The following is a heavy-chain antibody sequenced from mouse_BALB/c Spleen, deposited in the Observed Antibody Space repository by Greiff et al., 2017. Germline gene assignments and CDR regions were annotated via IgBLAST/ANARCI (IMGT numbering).Heavy chain of an antibody. Sequence: EVQLQQSGAELVKPGASVKLSCTASGFNIKDTYMHWVKQRPEQGLEWIGRIDPANGNTKYDPKFQGKATITADTSSNTAYLQLSSLTSEDTAVYYCNAGGNYPLDYWGQGTTLTVSS. D-gene: IGHD2-1*01. J-gene: IGHJ2*01. CDR3: NAGGNYPLDY. CDR2: IDPANGNT. CDR1: GFNIKDTY. V-gene: IGHV14-3*02.